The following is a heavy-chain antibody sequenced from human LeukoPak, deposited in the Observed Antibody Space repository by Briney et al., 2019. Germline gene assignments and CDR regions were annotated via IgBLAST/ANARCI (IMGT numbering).Heavy chain of an antibody. CDR2: INPSGGST. J-gene: IGHJ4*01. CDR1: GGTFSSYA. CDR3: ARPNWNDDLDY. Sequence: ASVKVSCKASGGTFSSYAISWVRQAPGQGLEWMGIINPSGGSTSYAQKFQGRVTMTRDTSTSTVYMELSSLRSEDTAVYYCARPNWNDDLDYWGQGTLVTVSS. D-gene: IGHD1-1*01. V-gene: IGHV1-46*01.